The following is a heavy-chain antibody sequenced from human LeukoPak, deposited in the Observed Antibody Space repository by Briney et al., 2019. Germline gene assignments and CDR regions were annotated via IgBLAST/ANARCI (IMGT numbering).Heavy chain of an antibody. CDR3: ASQGMYSSSWYLDAFDI. V-gene: IGHV1-69*13. CDR2: IIPIFGTA. D-gene: IGHD6-13*01. Sequence: SVKVSCKASGGTFSSYAISWVRQAPGQGLEWMGGIIPIFGTANYAQKFQGRVTITADESTSTAYMELSSLRSEDTAVYYCASQGMYSSSWYLDAFDIWGQGTMVTVSS. J-gene: IGHJ3*02. CDR1: GGTFSSYA.